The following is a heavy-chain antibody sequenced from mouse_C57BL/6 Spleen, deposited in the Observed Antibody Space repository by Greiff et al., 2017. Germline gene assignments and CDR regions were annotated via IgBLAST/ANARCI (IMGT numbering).Heavy chain of an antibody. J-gene: IGHJ2*01. D-gene: IGHD3-2*02. V-gene: IGHV5-4*01. Sequence: EVQLVESGGGLVKPGGSLKLSCAASGFTFSSYAMSWVRQTPEKRLEWVATISDGGSYTYYPDNVKGRFTISRDNAKNNLYLQMSHLKSEDTAMYYCAREGKTAQAFFDYWGQGTTLTVSS. CDR1: GFTFSSYA. CDR2: ISDGGSYT. CDR3: AREGKTAQAFFDY.